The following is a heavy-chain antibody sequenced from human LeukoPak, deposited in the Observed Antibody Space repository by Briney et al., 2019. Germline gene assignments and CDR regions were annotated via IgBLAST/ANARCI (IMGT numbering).Heavy chain of an antibody. Sequence: ASVKVSCKASGYTFTSYGISWVRQAPGQGLEWMGRIGAYNGNTNYAQKLQGRVTMTTDTSTSTAYMELRSLRSDDTAVYYCARSGWADFWSGSSRYYYYGMDVWGQGTTVTVSS. J-gene: IGHJ6*02. V-gene: IGHV1-18*01. CDR2: IGAYNGNT. CDR3: ARSGWADFWSGSSRYYYYGMDV. CDR1: GYTFTSYG. D-gene: IGHD3-3*01.